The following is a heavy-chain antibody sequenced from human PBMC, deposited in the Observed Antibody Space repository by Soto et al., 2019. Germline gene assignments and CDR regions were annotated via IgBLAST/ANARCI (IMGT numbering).Heavy chain of an antibody. D-gene: IGHD3-9*01. CDR2: ISAYNGNT. J-gene: IGHJ4*02. V-gene: IGHV1-18*01. CDR1: GYTFTSYG. CDR3: ARARGFDFDWLLPYYFDY. Sequence: ASVKVSCKASGYTFTSYGISWVRQAPGQGLEWMGWISAYNGNTNYAQKLQGRVTMTTDTSTSTAYMGLRSLRSDDTAVYYCARARGFDFDWLLPYYFDYWGQGTLVTVSS.